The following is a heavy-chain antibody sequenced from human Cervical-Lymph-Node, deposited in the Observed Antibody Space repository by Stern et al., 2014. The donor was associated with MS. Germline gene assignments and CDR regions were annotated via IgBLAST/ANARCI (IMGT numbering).Heavy chain of an antibody. CDR1: GYSFNIYW. J-gene: IGHJ6*02. Sequence: EVQLVESGAEVKKPGESLTISCKGFGYSFNIYWIAWVRQRPGKGLEWMGIIYPDDSDTGYDQSFQGQVTFPADKSISTAYLQWSSLEPSDTATYFCARRGMDVWGQGTSVTVSS. V-gene: IGHV5-51*01. CDR3: ARRGMDV. CDR2: IYPDDSDT.